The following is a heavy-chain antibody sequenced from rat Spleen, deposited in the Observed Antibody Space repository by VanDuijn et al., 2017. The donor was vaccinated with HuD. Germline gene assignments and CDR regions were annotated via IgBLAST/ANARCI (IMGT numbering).Heavy chain of an antibody. Sequence: EVQLVESGGGLVQPGRSLKLSCVASGFTFNNHWMSWIRQAPGKGLEWVASISTSGGSIYYPESVKGRFTISRDNAQNTLYLQMNSLRSEDTATYYCTTVVQGHGFAYWGQGTLVTVSS. D-gene: IGHD1-1*01. V-gene: IGHV5-31*01. CDR1: GFTFNNHW. J-gene: IGHJ3*01. CDR2: ISTSGGSI. CDR3: TTVVQGHGFAY.